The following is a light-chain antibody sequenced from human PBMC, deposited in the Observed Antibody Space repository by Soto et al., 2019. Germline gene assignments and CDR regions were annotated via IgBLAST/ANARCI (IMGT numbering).Light chain of an antibody. CDR1: QGLVSSDGNTY. J-gene: IGKJ1*01. CDR3: MHGTHLRWP. CDR2: KVS. V-gene: IGKV2-30*01. Sequence: DVVMTQSPLSLPVTLGQPASSSCMSSQGLVSSDGNTYLNWFQQRPGQAPRRLIYKVSKRDSGVPDRLSGSGSGTAFTLRISRVEAEDVGLYYCMHGTHLRWPFGQRTRVDVK.